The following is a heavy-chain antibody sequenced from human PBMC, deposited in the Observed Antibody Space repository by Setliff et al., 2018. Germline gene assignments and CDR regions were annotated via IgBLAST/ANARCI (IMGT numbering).Heavy chain of an antibody. V-gene: IGHV3-30*02. J-gene: IGHJ6*03. Sequence: SGGSLRLSCTVYGFNFNKYWMHWVRQAPGKRLQRVAFIRFDESNKFYLESVRGRFSISRDNSKNTVYLQMNSLRVEDTAVYHCAKEGMRYWGSPGYMDVWGKGTTVTVSS. CDR2: IRFDESNK. CDR1: GFNFNKYW. CDR3: AKEGMRYWGSPGYMDV. D-gene: IGHD7-27*01.